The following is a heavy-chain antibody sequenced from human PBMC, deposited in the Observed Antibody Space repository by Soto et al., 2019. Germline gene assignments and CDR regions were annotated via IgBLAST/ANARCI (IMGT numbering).Heavy chain of an antibody. CDR2: INHSGRT. CDR3: ARGRRARGMDV. D-gene: IGHD3-10*01. J-gene: IGHJ6*02. CDR1: GGSFSGYY. V-gene: IGHV4-34*01. Sequence: QVQLQQWGAGLLKPSETLSLTCAVYGGSFSGYYWSWIRQPPGKGLEWIGEINHSGRTNYNPSLKRRVTTSVDTSNHQFTLNLSSVTAADTAVYYCARGRRARGMDVWGQGTTVTVSS.